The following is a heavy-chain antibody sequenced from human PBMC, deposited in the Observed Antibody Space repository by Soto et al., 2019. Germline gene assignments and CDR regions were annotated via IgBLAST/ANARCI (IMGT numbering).Heavy chain of an antibody. Sequence: EVQLVESGGGLVQPGGSLRLSCAASGFTFSNYWMHWVRQAPGKGLVWVSRINSDGSSTGYAEAVKGPFTISRDNAKNTLSLPLNSLRADDPAVYYCARRDQLAYYSGMDVWGQGTTVTVSS. CDR2: INSDGSST. CDR3: ARRDQLAYYSGMDV. J-gene: IGHJ6*02. D-gene: IGHD2-21*01. V-gene: IGHV3-74*01. CDR1: GFTFSNYW.